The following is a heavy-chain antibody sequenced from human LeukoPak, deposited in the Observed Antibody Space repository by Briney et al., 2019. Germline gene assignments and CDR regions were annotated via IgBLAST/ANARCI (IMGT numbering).Heavy chain of an antibody. CDR1: TFDDYA. V-gene: IGHV4-30-4*08. D-gene: IGHD2-15*01. Sequence: TFDDYAMHWIRQPPGKGLEWIGYIYYSGSTYYNPSLKSRVTISVDTSKNQFSLKLSSVTAADTAVYYCARVGPNCSGGSCYYLDYWGQGTLVTVSS. CDR3: ARVGPNCSGGSCYYLDY. CDR2: IYYSGST. J-gene: IGHJ4*02.